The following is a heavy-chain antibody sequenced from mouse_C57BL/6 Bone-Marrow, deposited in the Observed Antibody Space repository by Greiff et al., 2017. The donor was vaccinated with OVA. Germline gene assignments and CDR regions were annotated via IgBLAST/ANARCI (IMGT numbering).Heavy chain of an antibody. CDR3: TLYYGSSSFDY. CDR2: IYPGNSDT. J-gene: IGHJ2*01. CDR1: GYTFTSYW. Sequence: VQLQQSGTVLARPGASVKMSCKTSGYTFTSYWMHWVKQRPGQGLEWIGAIYPGNSDTSYNQKFKGKAKLTAVTSASTAYMELSRMTNEDSAVYYCTLYYGSSSFDYWGQGTTLTVSS. D-gene: IGHD1-1*01. V-gene: IGHV1-5*01.